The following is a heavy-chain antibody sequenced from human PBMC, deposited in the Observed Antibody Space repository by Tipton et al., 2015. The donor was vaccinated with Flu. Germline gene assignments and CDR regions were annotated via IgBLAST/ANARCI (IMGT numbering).Heavy chain of an antibody. Sequence: QLVQSGAEVRKPGASVRVSCKASGYTFIDYYMHWVRQAPGQGLEWMGRINPDSGDTNYAQEFQGRVTTTRDTSISTAYMEMSRLTSDDTAVYYCARDKWLVPAPFYYGMDVWGQGTTVTVSS. CDR1: GYTFIDYY. D-gene: IGHD6-19*01. J-gene: IGHJ6*02. V-gene: IGHV1-2*06. CDR2: INPDSGDT. CDR3: ARDKWLVPAPFYYGMDV.